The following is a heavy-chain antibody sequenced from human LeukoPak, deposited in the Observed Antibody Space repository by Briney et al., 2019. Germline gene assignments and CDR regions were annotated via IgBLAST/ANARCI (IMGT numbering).Heavy chain of an antibody. V-gene: IGHV3-53*01. Sequence: SGGFLRLSCAASGFTVSSNYMTWVRQAPGKGLEWLSVIYSGGSTYYADSVKGRFTISRDNSKNTLYLQMNSLRAEDTAVYYCARIPIVLITSGGYWGQGTLVTVSS. D-gene: IGHD3-22*01. J-gene: IGHJ4*02. CDR1: GFTVSSNY. CDR2: IYSGGST. CDR3: ARIPIVLITSGGY.